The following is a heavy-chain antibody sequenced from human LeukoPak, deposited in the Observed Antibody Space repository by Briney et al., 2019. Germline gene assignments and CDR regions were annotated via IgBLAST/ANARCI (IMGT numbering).Heavy chain of an antibody. V-gene: IGHV1-2*02. J-gene: IGHJ4*02. D-gene: IGHD3-3*01. CDR1: GYTFTGYY. CDR2: INPKSGGT. CDR3: ARDSAYYDFWSGNDY. Sequence: ASVKVSCKASGYTFTGYYIHWVRQAPGQGLEWMGWINPKSGGTNYAQKFQGRVTMTRDTSISTAYMELSRLRSDDTAVYYCARDSAYYDFWSGNDYWGQGTLVTVSS.